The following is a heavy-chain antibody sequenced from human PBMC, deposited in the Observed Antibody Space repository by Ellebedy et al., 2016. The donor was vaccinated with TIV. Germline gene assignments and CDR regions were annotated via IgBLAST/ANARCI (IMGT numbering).Heavy chain of an antibody. V-gene: IGHV3-30*19. Sequence: GESLKISXAASGFTFSSYGMHWVRQAPGKGLEWVAVISYDGSNKYYADSVKGRFTISRDNSKNTLYLQMNSLRAEDTAVYYCARFGGSGREGYYYGMDVWGQGTTVTVSS. J-gene: IGHJ6*02. D-gene: IGHD3-10*01. CDR1: GFTFSSYG. CDR2: ISYDGSNK. CDR3: ARFGGSGREGYYYGMDV.